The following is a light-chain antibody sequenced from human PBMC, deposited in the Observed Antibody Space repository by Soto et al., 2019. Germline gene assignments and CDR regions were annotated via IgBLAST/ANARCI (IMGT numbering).Light chain of an antibody. V-gene: IGKV1-5*03. J-gene: IGKJ4*01. Sequence: DIQMTQSPSTLSASVGDRVTITCRASHIIGTYLAWYQHKPGKAPKVLIYGASSLESGLPSRFSGSGSGTEFTLTISSLQHDDSATYYCQLYNNDPFIFGGGTKVEIK. CDR1: HIIGTY. CDR2: GAS. CDR3: QLYNNDPFI.